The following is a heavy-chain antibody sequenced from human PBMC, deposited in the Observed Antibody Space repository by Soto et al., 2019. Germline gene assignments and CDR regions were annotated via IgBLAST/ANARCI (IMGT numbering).Heavy chain of an antibody. D-gene: IGHD1-26*01. CDR2: INYSGNT. CDR1: GGSFSGYY. V-gene: IGHV4-34*01. CDR3: ARHHVRGRTIVGAAEY. Sequence: QVQLQQWGAGLLKPSETLSLTCAVYGGSFSGYYWSWIRQPPGKGLEWIGEINYSGNTNYNPSLKSRVSISVATSKNQLFLNMSSVTAADTAMYYCARHHVRGRTIVGAAEYWGQGTLVTVSS. J-gene: IGHJ4*02.